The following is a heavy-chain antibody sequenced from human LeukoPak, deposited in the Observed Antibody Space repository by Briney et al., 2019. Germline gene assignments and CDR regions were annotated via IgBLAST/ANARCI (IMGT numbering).Heavy chain of an antibody. Sequence: GGSLRLSCAASGFTFRSYSMNWVRQAPGKGLEWVSSSSSSNSTYIYYADSVKGRFTISRDNAKNSLYLQMNSLRAEDTAVYYCARVGEDAFDIWGQGTMVTVSS. CDR3: ARVGEDAFDI. J-gene: IGHJ3*02. D-gene: IGHD2-21*01. CDR2: SSSSNSTYI. V-gene: IGHV3-21*01. CDR1: GFTFRSYS.